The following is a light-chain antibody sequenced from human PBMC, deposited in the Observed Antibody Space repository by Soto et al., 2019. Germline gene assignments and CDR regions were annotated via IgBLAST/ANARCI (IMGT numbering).Light chain of an antibody. CDR1: QSISSY. V-gene: IGKV3-11*01. CDR3: QQRSKWHLWT. Sequence: EIELAQSPATLSLSPGDRATLSCRASQSISSYLAWYQQKPGQAPRLLISDASTRAPGTPARFSGSGSVTDFNLTNSTLQPDDVAVAYCQQRSKWHLWTCGPGTKVEVK. CDR2: DAS. J-gene: IGKJ1*01.